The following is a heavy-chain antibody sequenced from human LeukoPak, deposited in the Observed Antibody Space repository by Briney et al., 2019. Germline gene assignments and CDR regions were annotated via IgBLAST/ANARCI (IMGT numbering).Heavy chain of an antibody. CDR1: GFTFSDYY. D-gene: IGHD6-19*01. CDR2: SRNKASSYTT. J-gene: IGHJ4*02. V-gene: IGHV3-72*01. Sequence: GGSLRLSCAASGFTFSDYYMSWIRQAPGKGLEWVGRSRNKASSYTTEYAASVKGRFIISRDDSKNALYLQMNGLKTEDTAVYYCVRCWYNSGYYPNYWGQGTLVTVSS. CDR3: VRCWYNSGYYPNY.